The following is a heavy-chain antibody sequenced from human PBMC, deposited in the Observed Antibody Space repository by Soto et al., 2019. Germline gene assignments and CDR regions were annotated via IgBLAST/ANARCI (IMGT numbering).Heavy chain of an antibody. J-gene: IGHJ4*02. CDR1: GGSFSDFA. V-gene: IGHV1-69*01. Sequence: QVQLAQSGAEMTKPGSSVKVSCRASGGSFSDFAFSWVRQAPGQGLEWMGGIIPMFAATKYAQRLQDRVTLTAEVSTNTDQFTLTTHISESTARNDATRGAIFARPAPLNSSHYNAKFRLDYWGQGTLVTVSS. CDR2: IIPMFAAT. D-gene: IGHD3-3*01. CDR3: TRGAIFARPAPLNSSHYNAKFRLDY.